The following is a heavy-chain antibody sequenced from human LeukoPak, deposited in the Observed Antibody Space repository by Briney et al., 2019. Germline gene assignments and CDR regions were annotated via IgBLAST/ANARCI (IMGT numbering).Heavy chain of an antibody. CDR3: TRINYG. J-gene: IGHJ4*02. CDR2: INSDGSTT. Sequence: GGSLRLSCAASGFTFSSYWMHWVRQAPGKGLMWVSRINSDGSTTSYADSVKGRFTISRDNAKNTLYLQMNSLRVEDTAVYYCTRINYGWGREPWSSSPQ. V-gene: IGHV3-74*01. D-gene: IGHD3-16*01. CDR1: GFTFSSYW.